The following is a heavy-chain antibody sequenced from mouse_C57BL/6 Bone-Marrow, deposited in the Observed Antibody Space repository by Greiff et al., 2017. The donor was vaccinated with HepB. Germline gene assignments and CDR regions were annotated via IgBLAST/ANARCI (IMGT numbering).Heavy chain of an antibody. Sequence: EVKLVESGEGLVKPGGSLKLSCAASGFTLSSYAMSWVRQTPEKRLEWVAYISSGGDYIYYADTVKGRFTISRDNARNTLYLQMRSLKSEDTAMYYGTSGYDYDVVFAYWGQGTLVTVSA. J-gene: IGHJ3*01. CDR2: ISSGGDYI. CDR1: GFTLSSYA. D-gene: IGHD2-4*01. CDR3: TSGYDYDVVFAY. V-gene: IGHV5-9-1*02.